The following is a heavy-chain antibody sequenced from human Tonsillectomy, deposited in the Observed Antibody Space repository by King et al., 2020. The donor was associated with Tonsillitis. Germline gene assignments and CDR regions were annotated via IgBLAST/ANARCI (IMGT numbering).Heavy chain of an antibody. V-gene: IGHV3-23*04. CDR2: ISGSGGST. CDR1: GFTFSSSA. Sequence: VQLVESGGGLVQPGGSLRLSCAASGFTFSSSAMSWVRQAPGKGLEWVSVISGSGGSTYYADSVKGRFTISRDNSKNTLYLQMNSLRAEDTAVYYCATYRGGYYSDYWGQGTLVTVSS. D-gene: IGHD2-21*01. CDR3: ATYRGGYYSDY. J-gene: IGHJ4*02.